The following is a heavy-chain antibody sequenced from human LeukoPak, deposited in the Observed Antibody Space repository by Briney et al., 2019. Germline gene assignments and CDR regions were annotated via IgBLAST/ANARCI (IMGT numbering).Heavy chain of an antibody. J-gene: IGHJ4*02. CDR1: GFTFSSYA. Sequence: GGSLRLSCAASGFTFSSYAMHWVRQAPGKGLEWVAVISYDGSNKYYADSVKGRFTISRDNSKNTLYLQMNSLRAEDTAVYYCAPYCSSTSCYVLLAYWGQGTLVTVSS. CDR2: ISYDGSNK. V-gene: IGHV3-30*04. D-gene: IGHD2-2*01. CDR3: APYCSSTSCYVLLAY.